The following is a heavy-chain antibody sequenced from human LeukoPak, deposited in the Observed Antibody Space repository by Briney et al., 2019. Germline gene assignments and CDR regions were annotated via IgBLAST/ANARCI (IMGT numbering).Heavy chain of an antibody. Sequence: GGSLRLSCAASGFTFNTAYMSWVRQAPGKGLEWVGRIKTNAGGGTTDYAAPVKGRFTISRDDSMNTLYLQMNSLELEDTAVYYCVWSGLNWFGLWGQGTLVTVSS. V-gene: IGHV3-15*01. D-gene: IGHD3-3*01. CDR3: VWSGLNWFGL. J-gene: IGHJ5*02. CDR2: IKTNAGGGTT. CDR1: GFTFNTAY.